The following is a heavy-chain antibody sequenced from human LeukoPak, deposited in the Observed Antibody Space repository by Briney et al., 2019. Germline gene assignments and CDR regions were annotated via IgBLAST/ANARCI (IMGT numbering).Heavy chain of an antibody. Sequence: KTSETLSLTCTVSGDSISSYYWSWIRQPAGKGLEWIGRIYTTGSTNYNPSLKSRVTISVDTSKNQFSLKLSSVTAADTAVYYCARRYGSGSSGTFDYWGQGTLVTVSS. CDR1: GDSISSYY. V-gene: IGHV4-4*07. J-gene: IGHJ4*02. CDR2: IYTTGST. D-gene: IGHD3-10*01. CDR3: ARRYGSGSSGTFDY.